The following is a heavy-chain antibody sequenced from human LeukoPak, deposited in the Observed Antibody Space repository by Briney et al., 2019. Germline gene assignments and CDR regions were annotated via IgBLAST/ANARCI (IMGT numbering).Heavy chain of an antibody. CDR1: GGSINSYYW. D-gene: IGHD3-9*01. V-gene: IGHV2-5*08. CDR2: IYWDDDK. J-gene: IGHJ4*02. CDR3: AHGNAYYDILTGYYFHPPLLDY. Sequence: TLSLTCTVSGGSINSYYWSWIRQPPGKALEWLALIYWDDDKRYSPSLKSRLTITKDTSKNQVVLTMTNMDPVDTATYYCAHGNAYYDILTGYYFHPPLLDYWGQGTLVTVSS.